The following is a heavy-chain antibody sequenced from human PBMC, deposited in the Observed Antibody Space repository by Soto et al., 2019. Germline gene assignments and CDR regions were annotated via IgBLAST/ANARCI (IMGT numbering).Heavy chain of an antibody. D-gene: IGHD2-2*02. CDR2: IYYSGST. CDR3: ARAVPAAISYYYYGMDV. CDR1: GGSISSGDYY. Sequence: SETLSLTCTVSGGSISSGDYYWSWIRQPPGKGLEWIGYIYYSGSTYYNPSLKSRVTISVDTSKNQFSLKLSSVTAADTAVYYCARAVPAAISYYYYGMDVWGQGTTVTVSS. J-gene: IGHJ6*02. V-gene: IGHV4-30-4*01.